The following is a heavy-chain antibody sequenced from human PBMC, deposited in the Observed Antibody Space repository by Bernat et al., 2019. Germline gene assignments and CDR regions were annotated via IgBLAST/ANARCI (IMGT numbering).Heavy chain of an antibody. J-gene: IGHJ6*02. Sequence: QVQLVESGGGVVQPGRSLRLSCAASGFTFSSYGMHWVRQAPGKGLEWVAVIWYDGSNKYYADSVKGRFTISRDNSKNTLYLQMNSLRAEDTAVYYCARDRPTGYSSSWGNYYYYYGMDVWGQGTTVTVSS. CDR2: IWYDGSNK. V-gene: IGHV3-33*01. D-gene: IGHD6-13*01. CDR3: ARDRPTGYSSSWGNYYYYYGMDV. CDR1: GFTFSSYG.